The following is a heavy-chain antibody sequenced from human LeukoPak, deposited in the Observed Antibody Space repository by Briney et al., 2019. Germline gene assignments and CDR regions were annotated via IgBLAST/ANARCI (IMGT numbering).Heavy chain of an antibody. CDR2: IHTSGTT. V-gene: IGHV4-4*08. Sequence: SETLSLTCTVSGDSISPYYLTWIRQSPGKGLEWIGYIHTSGTTSYNPSLKSRVTISQDTSKNQFSLKLSSVTAADTAVFYCVRSGGFYYDALWGQGTLVTVSP. CDR3: VRSGGFYYDAL. D-gene: IGHD3-22*01. J-gene: IGHJ4*02. CDR1: GDSISPYY.